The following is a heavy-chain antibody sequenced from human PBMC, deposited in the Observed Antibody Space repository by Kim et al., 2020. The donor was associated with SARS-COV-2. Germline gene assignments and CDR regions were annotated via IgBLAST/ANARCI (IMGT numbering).Heavy chain of an antibody. J-gene: IGHJ5*02. CDR2: INPNSGGT. D-gene: IGHD3-22*01. CDR3: ARRASITMIVVVYNWFDP. CDR1: GYTFTCYY. V-gene: IGHV1-2*02. Sequence: ASVKVSCKASGYTFTCYYMHWVRQAPGQGLEWMGWINPNSGGTNYAQKFQGRVTMTRDTSISTAYMELSRPRSDDTAVYYCARRASITMIVVVYNWFDPWGQGTLVTVSS.